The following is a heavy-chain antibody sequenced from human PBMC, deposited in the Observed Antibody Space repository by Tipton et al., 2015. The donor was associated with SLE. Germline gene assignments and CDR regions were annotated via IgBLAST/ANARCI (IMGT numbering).Heavy chain of an antibody. D-gene: IGHD6-6*01. CDR2: IHYSGST. Sequence: TLSLTCTVSGDSDSSYYWSWIRQPPGKGLEWIGYIHYSGSTDYNPSLKNRVTISQDTSKSQFSLRLRSVSAADTAVYYCARGRSQKREQLADRRYMDVWGKGTTVTVSS. CDR1: GDSDSSYY. V-gene: IGHV4-59*02. CDR3: ARGRSQKREQLADRRYMDV. J-gene: IGHJ6*03.